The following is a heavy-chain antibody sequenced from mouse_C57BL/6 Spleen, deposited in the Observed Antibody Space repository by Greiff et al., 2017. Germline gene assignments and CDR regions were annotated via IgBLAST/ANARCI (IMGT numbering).Heavy chain of an antibody. Sequence: QVQLQQPGAELVKPGASVKLSCKASGYTFTSYWMHWVKQRPGRGLEWIGRIDPNSGGTKYNEKFKSKATLTVDKPSSTAYMQLSSLTSEDSAVYYCERDSGIDYYGSSWYFDVWGTGTTVTVSS. D-gene: IGHD1-1*01. J-gene: IGHJ1*03. V-gene: IGHV1-72*01. CDR3: ERDSGIDYYGSSWYFDV. CDR2: IDPNSGGT. CDR1: GYTFTSYW.